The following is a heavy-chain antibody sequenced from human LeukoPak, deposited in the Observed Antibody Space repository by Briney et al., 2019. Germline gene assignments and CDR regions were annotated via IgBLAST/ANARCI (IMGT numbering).Heavy chain of an antibody. J-gene: IGHJ4*02. Sequence: GGSLRLSCAASGFTFSSYSMHWVRQAPGKGLEWVAFIRYDGSNKYYADSVKGRFTISRDNSKNTLYLQMNSLRAEDTAVYYCAKDGYYYDSSGYYPADHWGQGTLVTVSS. CDR3: AKDGYYYDSSGYYPADH. CDR1: GFTFSSYS. CDR2: IRYDGSNK. V-gene: IGHV3-30*02. D-gene: IGHD3-22*01.